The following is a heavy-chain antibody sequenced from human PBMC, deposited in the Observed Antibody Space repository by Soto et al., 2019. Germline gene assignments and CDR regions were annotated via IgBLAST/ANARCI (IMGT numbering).Heavy chain of an antibody. CDR2: ISYDGSNK. D-gene: IGHD2-15*01. CDR3: AKPARPGGTSVFDAFDI. J-gene: IGHJ3*02. CDR1: GFTFSSYG. V-gene: IGHV3-30*18. Sequence: GGSLRLSCAASGFTFSSYGMHWVRQAPGKGLEWVAVISYDGSNKSYADSVKGRFTISRDNSKNTLYLQMNSLIAEDTAVYYCAKPARPGGTSVFDAFDIWGQGTMVTVSS.